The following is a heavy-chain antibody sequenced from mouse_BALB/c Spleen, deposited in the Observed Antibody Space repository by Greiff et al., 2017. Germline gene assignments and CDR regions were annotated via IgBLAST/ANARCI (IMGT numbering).Heavy chain of an antibody. CDR1: GYTFTSYW. Sequence: VQLQQSGAELAKPGASVKMSCKASGYTFTSYWMHWVKQRPGQGLEWIGYINPSTGYTEYNQKFKDKATLTADKSSSTAYMQLSSLTSEDSAVYYCANPTGTEWGQGTLVTVSA. CDR2: INPSTGYT. J-gene: IGHJ3*01. D-gene: IGHD4-1*02. CDR3: ANPTGTE. V-gene: IGHV1-7*01.